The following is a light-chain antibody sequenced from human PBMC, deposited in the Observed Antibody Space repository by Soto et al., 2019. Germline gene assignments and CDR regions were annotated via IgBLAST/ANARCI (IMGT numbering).Light chain of an antibody. J-gene: IGLJ3*02. Sequence: QPVLTQPPSVSGAPGQRVTISCTGSSSNIGAGYDVHWYQQLPGTAPKLLIFANNNRPSGVPDRFSASRSATSASLAITGLQAEDEADYYCQSYESSLSGWVFGGGTQLTVL. CDR2: ANN. CDR3: QSYESSLSGWV. CDR1: SSNIGAGYD. V-gene: IGLV1-40*01.